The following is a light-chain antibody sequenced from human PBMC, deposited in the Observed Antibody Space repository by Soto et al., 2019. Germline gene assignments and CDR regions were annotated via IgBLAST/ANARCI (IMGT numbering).Light chain of an antibody. Sequence: QTVVTQSPSASASLGASVKLTCTLSSGNSNYAIAWHQQQPEKGPRFLMKLNSDGSHSKGDGIPDRFSGSSSGAERYLTISPLQSGDEADYYCQTWVTGIHIFGGGTKLTVL. V-gene: IGLV4-69*01. CDR2: LNSDGSH. CDR1: SGNSNYA. CDR3: QTWVTGIHI. J-gene: IGLJ2*01.